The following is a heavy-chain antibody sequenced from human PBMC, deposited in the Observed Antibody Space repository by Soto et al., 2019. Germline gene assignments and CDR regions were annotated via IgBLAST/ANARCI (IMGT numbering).Heavy chain of an antibody. CDR1: GGSISSGDYS. CDR3: ATAYSSSSGEFDY. J-gene: IGHJ4*02. Sequence: PSETLSLTCTVSGGSISSGDYSWSWIRQPPGKGLEWIGYIYYSGSTYYNPSLKSRVTISVDTSKNQFSLKLSSVTAADTAVYYCATAYSSSSGEFDYWGQGTLVTVSS. CDR2: IYYSGST. D-gene: IGHD6-6*01. V-gene: IGHV4-30-4*01.